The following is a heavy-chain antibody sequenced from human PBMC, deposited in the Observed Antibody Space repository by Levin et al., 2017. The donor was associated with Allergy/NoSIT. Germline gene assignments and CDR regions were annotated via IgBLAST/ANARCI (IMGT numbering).Heavy chain of an antibody. D-gene: IGHD1-20*01. J-gene: IGHJ4*02. CDR1: GFTFNNYC. Sequence: PGGSLRLSCAASGFTFNNYCMSWVRQAPGKGLEWVAAIKKVGTEKYNVDSVKGRFTISRDNAKNSLYLQMNSLRVEDTALYYCARDEGAGTFNLYWGQGNLVTVSS. CDR2: IKKVGTEK. CDR3: ARDEGAGTFNLY. V-gene: IGHV3-7*01.